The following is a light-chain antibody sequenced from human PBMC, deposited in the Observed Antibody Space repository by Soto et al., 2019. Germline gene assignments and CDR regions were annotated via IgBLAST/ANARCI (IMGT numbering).Light chain of an antibody. CDR2: GAS. V-gene: IGKV3-15*01. J-gene: IGKJ3*01. CDR1: QSVSGIN. CDR3: QQYNSWPST. Sequence: EIVMTQSPATLSVSPGERATLSCRASQSVSGINLAWYQQKPGQAPRLLIYGASTRATGIPARFSGSGSGTEFTLTLISLQSEDFGVYYCQQYNSWPSTFGPGTKVDVK.